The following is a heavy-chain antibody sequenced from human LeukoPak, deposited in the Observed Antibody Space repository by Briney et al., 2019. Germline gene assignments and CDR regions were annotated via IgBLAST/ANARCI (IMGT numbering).Heavy chain of an antibody. V-gene: IGHV4-4*02. J-gene: IGHJ4*02. CDR2: IYHSGST. Sequence: SGTLSLTCAVSGGSISSSNWWSWVRQPPGKGLEWIGEIYHSGSTNYNPSLKSRVTISVDKSKNQFSLKLSSVIAADTAVYYCARGGVYGSGERFDYWGQGTLVTVSS. CDR3: ARGGVYGSGERFDY. CDR1: GGSISSSNW. D-gene: IGHD3-10*01.